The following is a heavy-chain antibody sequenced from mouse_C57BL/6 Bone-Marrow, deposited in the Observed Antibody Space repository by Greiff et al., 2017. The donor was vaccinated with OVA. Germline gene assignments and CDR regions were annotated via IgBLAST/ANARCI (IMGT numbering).Heavy chain of an antibody. V-gene: IGHV5-17*01. D-gene: IGHD2-3*01. CDR3: ARWRWLLRYYAMDY. CDR1: GFTFSDYG. J-gene: IGHJ4*01. Sequence: VQLQQSGGGLVKPGGSLKLSCAASGFTFSDYGMHWVRQAPEKGLEWVAYISSGSSTIYYADTVKGRFTISRDNAKNTLFLQMTSLRSEDTAMYYCARWRWLLRYYAMDYWGQGTSVTVSS. CDR2: ISSGSSTI.